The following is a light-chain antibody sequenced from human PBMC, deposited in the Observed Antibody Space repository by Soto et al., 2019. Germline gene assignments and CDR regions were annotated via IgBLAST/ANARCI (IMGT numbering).Light chain of an antibody. J-gene: IGLJ2*01. V-gene: IGLV2-23*03. CDR1: SSDVGGYNY. CDR3: CSYAGSSTFVV. Sequence: QSALTQPHSVSGSPGQSVTISCTGTSSDVGGYNYVSWYQQHPGKAPKLMIYEGSKRPSGVSNRFSGSKSGNTASLTISGLQAEDEADYYCCSYAGSSTFVVFGGGTKVTVL. CDR2: EGS.